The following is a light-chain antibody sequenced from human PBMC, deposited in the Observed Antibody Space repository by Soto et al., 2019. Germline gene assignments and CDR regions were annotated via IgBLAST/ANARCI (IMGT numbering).Light chain of an antibody. CDR1: QSVTNW. CDR2: DAS. Sequence: DIQMNQSPSTLSASVGDRVTITCRTSQSVTNWLAWYQQKPGKAPNLLIYDASRLQSGIPSRFSGSGSGTEFTLTISSLQPDDFATYYCQQYTTYPYTFGQGTKLEIK. V-gene: IGKV1-5*01. CDR3: QQYTTYPYT. J-gene: IGKJ2*01.